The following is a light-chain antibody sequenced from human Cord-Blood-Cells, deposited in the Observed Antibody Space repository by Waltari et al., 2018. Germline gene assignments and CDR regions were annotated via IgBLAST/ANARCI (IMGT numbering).Light chain of an antibody. J-gene: IGLJ2*01. Sequence: SYELTQPPSVSVSPGQPASITCPGDKLGDKYACWYQQKPGQSPVLVIYQDSKRPSGIPERFSGSNSGNTATLTISGTQAMDEADYYCQAWDSSTAHVVFGGGTKLTVL. CDR3: QAWDSSTAHVV. CDR1: KLGDKY. V-gene: IGLV3-1*01. CDR2: QDS.